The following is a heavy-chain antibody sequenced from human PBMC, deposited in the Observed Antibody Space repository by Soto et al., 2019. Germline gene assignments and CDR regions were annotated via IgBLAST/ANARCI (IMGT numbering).Heavy chain of an antibody. V-gene: IGHV4-59*01. CDR3: ARGEDAFFYYGLDV. CDR2: IYDTGISGYTPST. J-gene: IGHJ6*02. Sequence: PSETLTLTCTVSGGSITSSYWSWIRRPPGKGLEWIAYIYDTGISGYTPSTSYNPSLKSRVTMSVYTSKSQFSLKLTSVTAADTAVYYCARGEDAFFYYGLDVWGQGITVTVSS. CDR1: GGSITSSY.